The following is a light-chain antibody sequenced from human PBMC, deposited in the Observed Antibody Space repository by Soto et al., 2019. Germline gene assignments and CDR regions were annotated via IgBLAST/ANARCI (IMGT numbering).Light chain of an antibody. V-gene: IGKV3-11*01. CDR2: DAS. J-gene: IGKJ4*01. CDR1: QSVSSY. CDR3: QQRCNWPPT. Sequence: EIVLTQSPATLSLSPGERATLSCRASQSVSSYLAWYQQKSGQAPRLLIFDASNRATGIPARFSGSGSGTDFSLPISSLEPEDFAVYYCQQRCNWPPTFGGGTKVEIK.